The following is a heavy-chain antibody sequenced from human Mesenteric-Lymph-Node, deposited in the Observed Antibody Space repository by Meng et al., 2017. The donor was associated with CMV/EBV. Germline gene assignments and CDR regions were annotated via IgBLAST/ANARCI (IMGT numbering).Heavy chain of an antibody. CDR1: GGSFSGYY. CDR2: IYYSGST. Sequence: GSLRLSCAVYGGSFSGYYWSWIRQPPGKGLEWIGSIYYSGSTYYNPSLKSRVTISVDTSKNQFSLKLSSVTAADTAVYYCATCPASNNYYDFWSGYYYYGMDVWGQGTTVTVSS. V-gene: IGHV4-34*01. CDR3: ATCPASNNYYDFWSGYYYYGMDV. D-gene: IGHD3-3*01. J-gene: IGHJ6*02.